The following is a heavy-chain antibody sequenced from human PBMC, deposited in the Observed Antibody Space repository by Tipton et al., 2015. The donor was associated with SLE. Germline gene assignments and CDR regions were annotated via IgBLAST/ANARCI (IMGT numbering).Heavy chain of an antibody. D-gene: IGHD6-19*01. CDR3: ARGGVAVAGSFDY. V-gene: IGHV3-21*01. CDR1: GFTFSSYS. Sequence: GSLRLSCAASGFTFSSYSMNWVRQAPGKGLEWVSSISSSSSYICYADSVKGRFTISRDNAKNSLYLQMNSLRAEDTAVYYCARGGVAVAGSFDYWGQGTLVTVSS. J-gene: IGHJ4*02. CDR2: ISSSSSYI.